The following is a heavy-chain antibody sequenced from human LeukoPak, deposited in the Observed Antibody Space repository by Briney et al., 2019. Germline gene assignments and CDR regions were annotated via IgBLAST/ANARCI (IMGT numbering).Heavy chain of an antibody. CDR3: ARDHKDYLVDY. D-gene: IGHD2/OR15-2a*01. J-gene: IGHJ4*02. V-gene: IGHV3-11*01. CDR2: ISSSGSTI. Sequence: GGSLRPSCAASGFTFSDYYMSWIRQAPGKGLEWVSYISSSGSTIYYADSVKGRFTISRDNAKNSLYLQMNSLRAEDTAVYYCARDHKDYLVDYWGQGTLVTVSS. CDR1: GFTFSDYY.